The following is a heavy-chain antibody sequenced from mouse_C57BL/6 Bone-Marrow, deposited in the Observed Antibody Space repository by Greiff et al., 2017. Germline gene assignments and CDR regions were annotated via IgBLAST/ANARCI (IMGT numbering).Heavy chain of an antibody. J-gene: IGHJ1*03. Sequence: VQLQQSGAELMKPGASVKLSCKATGYTFTGYWIEWVKQRPGHGLEWIGEILPGSGSTNYNEKFKGKATFTADTSSNTAYMQLSSLTTEDSAIYYCARGGFHYYGSSPWWYFDVWGTGTTVTVSS. CDR1: GYTFTGYW. V-gene: IGHV1-9*01. CDR3: ARGGFHYYGSSPWWYFDV. D-gene: IGHD1-1*01. CDR2: ILPGSGST.